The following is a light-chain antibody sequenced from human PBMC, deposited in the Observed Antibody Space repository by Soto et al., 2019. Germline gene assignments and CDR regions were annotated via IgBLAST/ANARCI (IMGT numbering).Light chain of an antibody. CDR1: SSNIGDNF. V-gene: IGLV1-47*01. CDR3: ATWDDSFRGL. J-gene: IGLJ3*02. Sequence: QSVLTQPPSVSGTPGQRITISCSGNSSNIGDNFVYWYQQVPETAPKLLIYRNDERPSGVPDRFSASKSGTSASLAISGLRSEEEADYYCATWDDSFRGLFGGGTKLTVL. CDR2: RND.